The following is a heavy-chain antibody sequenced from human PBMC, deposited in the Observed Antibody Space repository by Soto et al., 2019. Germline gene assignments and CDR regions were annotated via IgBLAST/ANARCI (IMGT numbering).Heavy chain of an antibody. Sequence: EVQLLESGGGLVQPGGSLRLSCAASGFTFSSYGMSWVRQAPGKGLEWVSAIRSGGGSTYYADSVKGRFTISRDNSKNTLYRQMNSLRAEDTAIYYCAKVTGLVDPFDYWGQGTLVTVSS. V-gene: IGHV3-23*01. CDR2: IRSGGGST. D-gene: IGHD2-8*02. J-gene: IGHJ4*02. CDR3: AKVTGLVDPFDY. CDR1: GFTFSSYG.